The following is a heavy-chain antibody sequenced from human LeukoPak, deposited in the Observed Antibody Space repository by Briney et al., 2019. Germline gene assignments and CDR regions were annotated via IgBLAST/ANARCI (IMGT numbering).Heavy chain of an antibody. V-gene: IGHV4-31*03. CDR1: GGSISSGGYY. Sequence: SQTLSLTCTVSGGSISSGGYYWSWIRQHPGKGLEWIGYIYYSGSTYYNPSLKSRLTISVDTFKNQFSLKLSSVTAADTAVYYCARGKDYGDYWYFDLWGRGTLVTVSS. CDR2: IYYSGST. D-gene: IGHD4-17*01. CDR3: ARGKDYGDYWYFDL. J-gene: IGHJ2*01.